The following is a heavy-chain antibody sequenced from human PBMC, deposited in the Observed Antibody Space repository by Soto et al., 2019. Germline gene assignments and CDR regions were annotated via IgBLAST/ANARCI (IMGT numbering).Heavy chain of an antibody. V-gene: IGHV3-23*01. CDR3: AKVYGDGYMGFES. J-gene: IGHJ4*02. CDR1: GFTFNTYA. D-gene: IGHD5-12*01. Sequence: EVQLLESGGGLVQPGGSLRLSCAASGFTFNTYAMSWVRQAPGKGLEWVSAISGGGGNTYTGDSVKGRFAISRDNSKNTLYLQMNSLRVEDTAVYYCAKVYGDGYMGFESWGQGTLVTVSS. CDR2: ISGGGGNT.